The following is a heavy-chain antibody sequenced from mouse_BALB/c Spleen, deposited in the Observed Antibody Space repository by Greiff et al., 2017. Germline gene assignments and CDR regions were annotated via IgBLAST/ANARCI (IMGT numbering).Heavy chain of an antibody. CDR3: ARDDYDFYAMDY. CDR1: GFSLTSYG. D-gene: IGHD2-4*01. Sequence: VQGVESGPGLVAPSQSLSITCTVSGFSLTSYGVHWVRQPPGKGLEWLGVIWAGGSTNYNSALMSRLSISKDNSKSQVFLKMNSLQTDDTAMYYCARDDYDFYAMDYWGQGTPDTVSS. J-gene: IGHJ4*01. V-gene: IGHV2-9*02. CDR2: IWAGGST.